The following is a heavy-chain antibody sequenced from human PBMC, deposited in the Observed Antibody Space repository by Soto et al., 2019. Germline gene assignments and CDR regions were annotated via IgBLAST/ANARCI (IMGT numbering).Heavy chain of an antibody. CDR2: IDYVGST. D-gene: IGHD3-10*01. CDR1: GDSIDSRY. J-gene: IGHJ4*02. CDR3: VRQRGNYFDF. V-gene: IGHV4-59*11. Sequence: AETLSLTCSVSGDSIDSRYWSWIRQPPGKGLEWIGYIDYVGSTNYAPSLQSRVTMSVDTSKNQVSLKLRYVTAADTAVYYCVRQRGNYFDFWGQGTLVTVSS.